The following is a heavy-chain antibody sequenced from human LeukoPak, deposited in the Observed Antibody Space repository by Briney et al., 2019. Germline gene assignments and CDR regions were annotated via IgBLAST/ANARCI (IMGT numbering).Heavy chain of an antibody. D-gene: IGHD4-17*01. CDR1: GYTFTSYD. CDR2: INPSGGST. V-gene: IGHV1-46*01. Sequence: ASVKVSCTASGYTFTSYDINWVRQATGQGLEWMGIINPSGGSTSYAQKFQGRVTMTRDMSTSTVYMELSSLRSEDTAVYYCARGTVTEDYWRQGIVVTVSS. J-gene: IGHJ4*02. CDR3: ARGTVTEDY.